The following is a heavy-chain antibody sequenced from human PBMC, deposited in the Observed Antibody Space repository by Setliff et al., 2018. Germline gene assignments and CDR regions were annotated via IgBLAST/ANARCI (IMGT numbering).Heavy chain of an antibody. CDR1: GFSFSNHA. CDR2: ITASGGST. CDR3: VPGIATAGKVS. V-gene: IGHV3-23*01. Sequence: GGSLRLSCAASGFSFSNHAMSWVRQVPGKGLEWVSAITASGGSTYYADSVRGRFTISRDNAKNSLYLQMNSLRAEDTAVYYCVPGIATAGKVSWGQGTLVTVSS. D-gene: IGHD6-13*01. J-gene: IGHJ5*02.